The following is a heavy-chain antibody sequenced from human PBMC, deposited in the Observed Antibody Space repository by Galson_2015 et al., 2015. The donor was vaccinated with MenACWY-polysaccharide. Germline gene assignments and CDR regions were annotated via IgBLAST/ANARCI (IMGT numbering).Heavy chain of an antibody. J-gene: IGHJ5*02. D-gene: IGHD6-25*01. Sequence: ETLSLACSVSVGSVTSSNHYCSGIRQPPGKLLECIGYIYYSATTNYNPSHKSRVNISVDTSKNQFSLKVTSVTAADTAVYYCARLTPTFSSGWRINWFDPWGQGSLVSVSS. CDR1: VGSVTSSNHY. V-gene: IGHV4-61*01. CDR2: IYYSATT. CDR3: ARLTPTFSSGWRINWFDP.